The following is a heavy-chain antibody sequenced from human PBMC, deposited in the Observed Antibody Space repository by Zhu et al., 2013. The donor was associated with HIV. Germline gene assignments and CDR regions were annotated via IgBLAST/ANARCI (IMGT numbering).Heavy chain of an antibody. CDR3: ARDPGVIAAAGTELRTNFDY. CDR1: GGTFSSYA. Sequence: QVQLVQSGAEVKKPGSSVKVSCKASGGTFSSYAISWVRQAPGQGLEWMGGIIPIFGTANYAQKFQGRVTITADESTSTAYMELSSLRSEDTAVYYCARDPGVIAAAGTELRTNFDYWGQGTLVTVSS. V-gene: IGHV1-69*01. J-gene: IGHJ4*02. CDR2: IIPIFGTA. D-gene: IGHD6-13*01.